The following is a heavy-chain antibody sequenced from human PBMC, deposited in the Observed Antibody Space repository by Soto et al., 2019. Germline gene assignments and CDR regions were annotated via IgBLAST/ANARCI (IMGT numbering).Heavy chain of an antibody. CDR3: ARRGPGTYFDY. CDR1: GFPISSYA. V-gene: IGHV3-23*01. D-gene: IGHD6-13*01. J-gene: IGHJ4*02. Sequence: GGSLRLSCAASGFPISSYAMNWVRQAPGKGLEWVSVISGSGDSTYYADSVKGRFTISRDNSKNTLYLQMNSLRTEDTAVYYCARRGPGTYFDYWGQGTLVTVSS. CDR2: ISGSGDST.